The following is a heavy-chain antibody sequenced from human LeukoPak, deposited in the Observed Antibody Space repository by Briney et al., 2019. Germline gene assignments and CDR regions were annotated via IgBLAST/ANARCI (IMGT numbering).Heavy chain of an antibody. Sequence: SETPSLTCAVYGGSFSGYYWSWIRQPPGKGLEWIGEINHSGSTNYNPSLKSRVTISVDTSKNQFSLKLSSVTAADTAVYYCARAAYGSGSYYLNLFDYWGQGTLVTVSS. V-gene: IGHV4-34*01. CDR2: INHSGST. J-gene: IGHJ4*02. D-gene: IGHD3-10*01. CDR1: GGSFSGYY. CDR3: ARAAYGSGSYYLNLFDY.